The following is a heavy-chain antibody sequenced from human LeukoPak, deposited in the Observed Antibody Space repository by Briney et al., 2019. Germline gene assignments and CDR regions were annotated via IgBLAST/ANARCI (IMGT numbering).Heavy chain of an antibody. CDR1: GFTVSSNY. CDR2: IYSGGST. V-gene: IGHV3-53*05. Sequence: GGSLRLSCAASGFTVSSNYMSWVRQAPGKGLEWVSVIYSGGSTYYADSVKGRFTISRDNSKNTLYLQMNSLRAEDTAVHYCAKEIKWIQLWLPGLTFDYWGQGTLVTVSS. D-gene: IGHD5-18*01. J-gene: IGHJ4*02. CDR3: AKEIKWIQLWLPGLTFDY.